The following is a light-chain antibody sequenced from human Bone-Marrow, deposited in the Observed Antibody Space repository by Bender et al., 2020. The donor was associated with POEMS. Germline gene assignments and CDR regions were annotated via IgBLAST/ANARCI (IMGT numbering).Light chain of an antibody. Sequence: QSVLTQPPSASGTPGQRVTISCSGGSSNIGAHAVNWYQHLPGTAPKLLIYSNPRRPAEVPDRFSGSRSGTSASLASSGLQSEDEADYYCAVWDDSLNGWVFGGGTKLTVL. V-gene: IGLV1-44*01. CDR1: SSNIGAHA. CDR3: AVWDDSLNGWV. J-gene: IGLJ3*02. CDR2: SNP.